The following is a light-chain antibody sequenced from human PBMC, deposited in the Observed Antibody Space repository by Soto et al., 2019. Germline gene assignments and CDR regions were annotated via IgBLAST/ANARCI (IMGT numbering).Light chain of an antibody. CDR1: QGIGTE. V-gene: IGKV1-6*01. CDR2: GTS. CDR3: LQDSTYPRT. J-gene: IGKJ1*01. Sequence: AIQMTQSPSSLSASVGDRVTITCRASQGIGTELGWYQQRPGKAPRLLIYGTSTLQHGVPSRFSGSGSDTDFTLIISSLQPEDFATYYCLQDSTYPRTFGKGTKVEIK.